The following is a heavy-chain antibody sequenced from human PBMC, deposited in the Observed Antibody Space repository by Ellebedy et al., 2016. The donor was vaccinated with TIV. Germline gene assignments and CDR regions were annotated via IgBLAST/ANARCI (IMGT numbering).Heavy chain of an antibody. CDR1: GYTFTSYA. V-gene: IGHV1-3*01. D-gene: IGHD6-19*01. CDR3: ARDRGKTGWPAFDY. CDR2: INAGDGNT. J-gene: IGHJ4*02. Sequence: AASVKVSCKASGYTFTSYAMHWVRQAPGQRPEWMGWINAGDGNTKYSQKFQGRVTISRDTSANTAYMELRSLTSEDTAVYYCARDRGKTGWPAFDYWGQGTLVTVSS.